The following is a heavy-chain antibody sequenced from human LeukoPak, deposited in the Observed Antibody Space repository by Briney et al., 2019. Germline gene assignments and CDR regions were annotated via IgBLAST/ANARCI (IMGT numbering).Heavy chain of an antibody. D-gene: IGHD6-13*01. J-gene: IGHJ3*02. CDR1: GYTFTSYY. CDR3: ARDLGSEAAADNVGVAFDI. CDR2: IIPILGIA. V-gene: IGHV1-69*04. Sequence: GASVKVSCKASGYTFTSYYMHWVRQAPGQGLEWMGRIIPILGIANYAQKFQGRVTITTDESTSTAYMELSSLRSEDTAVYYCARDLGSEAAADNVGVAFDIWGQGTMVTVSS.